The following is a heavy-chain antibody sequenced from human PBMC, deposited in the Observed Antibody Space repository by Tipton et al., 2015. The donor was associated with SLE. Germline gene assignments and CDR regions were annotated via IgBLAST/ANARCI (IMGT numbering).Heavy chain of an antibody. D-gene: IGHD3-3*01. V-gene: IGHV1-24*01. J-gene: IGHJ6*03. Sequence: QSGAEVKKPGASVKVSCKVSGYTLTELSMHWVRQAPGKGLEWMGGFDPEDGETIYAQKFQGRVTMTEDTSTDTAYMELRSLRSDDTAVYYCARVNYDFWSGSTAWYYMDVWGKGTTVTVSS. CDR3: ARVNYDFWSGSTAWYYMDV. CDR2: FDPEDGET. CDR1: GYTLTELS.